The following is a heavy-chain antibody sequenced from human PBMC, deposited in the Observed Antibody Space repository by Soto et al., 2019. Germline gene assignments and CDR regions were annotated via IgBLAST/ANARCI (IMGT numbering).Heavy chain of an antibody. D-gene: IGHD1-7*01. CDR1: GYTFTSYD. Sequence: ASVKVSCKASGYTFTSYDINWVRQAIGQGLEWMGWMNPNSGNTGYAQKFQGRVTMTRNSSIGTAYMELSSLRAEVTALYYCAKNQERELPRVIDFWGQGTLVTVSS. J-gene: IGHJ4*02. CDR2: MNPNSGNT. CDR3: AKNQERELPRVIDF. V-gene: IGHV1-8*01.